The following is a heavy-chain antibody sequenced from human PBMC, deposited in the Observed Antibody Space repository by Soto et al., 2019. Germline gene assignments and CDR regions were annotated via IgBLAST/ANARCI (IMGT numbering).Heavy chain of an antibody. J-gene: IGHJ6*03. CDR2: IYYSGST. V-gene: IGHV4-39*01. CDR1: GGSISSSSYY. CDR3: ARLVGSSTKQYYYYYMDV. D-gene: IGHD2-2*01. Sequence: SETLSLTCTVSGGSISSSSYYWGWIRQPPGKGLEWIGSIYYSGSTYYNKSLKSRVNISVDTSKNQFSLKLSSVAAADTAVYYCARLVGSSTKQYYYYYMDVWGKGTTVTVSS.